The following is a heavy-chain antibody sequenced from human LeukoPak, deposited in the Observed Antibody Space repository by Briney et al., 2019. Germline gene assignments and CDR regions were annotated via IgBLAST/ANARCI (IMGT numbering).Heavy chain of an antibody. J-gene: IGHJ4*02. D-gene: IGHD1-1*01. Sequence: GGSLRLSCAASGFTFSSYGMYWVRQAPGKGLEWAAYIRHDGNNKHYTDSVKGRFTISRDNSKNMLFLQMNSLRPEDTAVYYCAKPGVGTASAVGFDNWGQGTLVTVSS. CDR3: AKPGVGTASAVGFDN. CDR1: GFTFSSYG. CDR2: IRHDGNNK. V-gene: IGHV3-30*02.